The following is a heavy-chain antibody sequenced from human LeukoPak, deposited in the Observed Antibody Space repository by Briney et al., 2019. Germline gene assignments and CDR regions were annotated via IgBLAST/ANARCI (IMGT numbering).Heavy chain of an antibody. CDR2: IYYSGST. CDR1: GGSIISYY. Sequence: SETLSLTCTVSGGSIISYYWSWIRQPPGKGLEWIGYIYYSGSTNYNPSLKSRVTISVDTSKNQFSLKLSSVTAADTAVYYCARERRGYSGYDYYYYYYYGMDVWGQGTTVTVSS. CDR3: ARERRGYSGYDYYYYYYYGMDV. V-gene: IGHV4-59*01. J-gene: IGHJ6*02. D-gene: IGHD5-12*01.